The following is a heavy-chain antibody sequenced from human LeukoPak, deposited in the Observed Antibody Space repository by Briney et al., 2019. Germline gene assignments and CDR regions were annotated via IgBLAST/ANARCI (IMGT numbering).Heavy chain of an antibody. Sequence: GASVKVSCKASGYTFTGYYMHWVRQAPGQGLEWMGRINPNSGGTNYAQKFQGRVTVTRDTSISTAYMELSRLRSDDTAVYYCARGQVVVITTPFGMDVWGQGTTVTVSS. CDR3: ARGQVVVITTPFGMDV. V-gene: IGHV1-2*06. J-gene: IGHJ6*02. D-gene: IGHD3-22*01. CDR1: GYTFTGYY. CDR2: INPNSGGT.